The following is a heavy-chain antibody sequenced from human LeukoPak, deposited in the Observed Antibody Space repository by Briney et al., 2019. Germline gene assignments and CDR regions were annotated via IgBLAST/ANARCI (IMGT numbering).Heavy chain of an antibody. CDR2: IFYSGGT. CDR1: GGSMSGHW. V-gene: IGHV4-59*08. CDR3: ARRNTADASIDF. J-gene: IGHJ4*02. D-gene: IGHD2/OR15-2a*01. Sequence: SETLSLTCTVSGGSMSGHWWSWIRQSPGKGLEWIGDIFYSGGTNNNSPLKSRLTMSPDTSKNQFSLKLSSVTAADTAMYYCARRNTADASIDFWGQGILVIASS.